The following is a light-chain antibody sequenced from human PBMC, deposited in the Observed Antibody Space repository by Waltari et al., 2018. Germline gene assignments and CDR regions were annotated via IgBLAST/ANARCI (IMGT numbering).Light chain of an antibody. CDR1: ESLLHSDGKTY. V-gene: IGKV2-29*02. J-gene: IGKJ1*01. Sequence: EIVMTQTPLSLSVTPGQPASISCRSSESLLHSDGKTYLYWYQQKTGQSPRLLSYELSSRFSGGPGRFSGSGSGTDFTLKISRVEAEDVGVYYCMQGIQLPRTFGQGTKVEIK. CDR2: ELS. CDR3: MQGIQLPRT.